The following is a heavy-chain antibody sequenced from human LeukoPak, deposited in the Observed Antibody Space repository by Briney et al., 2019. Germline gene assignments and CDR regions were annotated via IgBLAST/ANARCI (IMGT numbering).Heavy chain of an antibody. J-gene: IGHJ4*02. CDR2: NPNSGGT. V-gene: IGHV1-2*02. D-gene: IGHD2-2*01. Sequence: NPNSGGTNYAQKFQGRVTMTRDTSISTAYMELSRLRSDDTAVYYCARGGGYCSSTSCGTDYWGQGTLVTVSS. CDR3: ARGGGYCSSTSCGTDY.